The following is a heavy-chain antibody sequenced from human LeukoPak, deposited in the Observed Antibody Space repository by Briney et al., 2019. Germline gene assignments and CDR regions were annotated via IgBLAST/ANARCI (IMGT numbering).Heavy chain of an antibody. CDR1: GYSISSGYY. CDR2: IYHSGST. D-gene: IGHD6-13*01. V-gene: IGHV4-38-2*02. CDR3: ARGGRQQLVRSWFDP. J-gene: IGHJ5*02. Sequence: SETLSLTCTVSGYSISSGYYWGWIRQPPGKGLEWIGSIYHSGSTYYNPSLKSRVTISVDTSKNQFSLKLNSVTAADTAVYYCARGGRQQLVRSWFDPWGQGTLVTVSS.